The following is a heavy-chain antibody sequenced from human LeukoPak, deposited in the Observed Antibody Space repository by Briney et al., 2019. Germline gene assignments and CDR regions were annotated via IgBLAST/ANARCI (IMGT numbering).Heavy chain of an antibody. V-gene: IGHV3-30-3*01. CDR1: GFTFSGYA. Sequence: GGSLRLSCAASGFTFSGYAMHWVRQAPGKGLEWVAVISYDGSNKYYADSVKGRFTISRDNSKNTLYLQMNSLRAEDTAVYYCAKDQGSGATGFDYWGQGTLVTVSS. CDR2: ISYDGSNK. D-gene: IGHD1-26*01. J-gene: IGHJ4*02. CDR3: AKDQGSGATGFDY.